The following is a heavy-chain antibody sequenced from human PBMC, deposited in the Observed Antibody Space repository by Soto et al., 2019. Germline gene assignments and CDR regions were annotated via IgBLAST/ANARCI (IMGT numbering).Heavy chain of an antibody. CDR2: ISGSGGST. CDR3: AKDRMITFGGVIDQATFDY. J-gene: IGHJ4*02. V-gene: IGHV3-23*01. D-gene: IGHD3-16*02. CDR1: GFTFSNYA. Sequence: EVQLLESGRGLVQPGGSLRLSCAASGFTFSNYAMNWVRQAPGKGLEWVSSISGSGGSTYYADSVKGRFTISRDNSKNTLYLQMNSLRAEDTAVYYCAKDRMITFGGVIDQATFDYWGQGTLVTVSS.